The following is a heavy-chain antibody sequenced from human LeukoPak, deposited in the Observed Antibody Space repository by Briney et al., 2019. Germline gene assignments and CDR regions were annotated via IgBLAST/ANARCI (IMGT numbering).Heavy chain of an antibody. CDR1: GVSISSSSYY. Sequence: PSETLSLTCTVSGVSISSSSYYWGWIRQPPGKGLEWIGSIYYSGSTYYNPSLKSRVTISVDTSKNQFSLKLSSVTATDTAVYYCARLLRGSYQPHIDCWGQGTLVTVSS. CDR3: ARLLRGSYQPHIDC. J-gene: IGHJ4*02. D-gene: IGHD1-26*01. CDR2: IYYSGST. V-gene: IGHV4-39*01.